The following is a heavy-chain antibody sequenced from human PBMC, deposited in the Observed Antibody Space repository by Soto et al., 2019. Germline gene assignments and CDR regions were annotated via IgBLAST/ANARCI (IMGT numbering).Heavy chain of an antibody. D-gene: IGHD2-15*01. CDR1: GGSFSGYY. CDR2: INHSGST. V-gene: IGHV4-34*01. J-gene: IGHJ6*03. Sequence: SETLSLTCAVYGGSFSGYYWSWIRQPPGKGLEWIGEINHSGSTNYNPSLKSRVTISVDTSKNQFSLKLSSVTAADTAVYYCARVELYCSGGSCYYYMDVWGKGTTVTVSS. CDR3: ARVELYCSGGSCYYYMDV.